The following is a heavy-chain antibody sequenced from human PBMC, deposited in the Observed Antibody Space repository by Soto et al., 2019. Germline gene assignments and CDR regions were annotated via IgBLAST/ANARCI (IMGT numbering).Heavy chain of an antibody. CDR3: AKGYSSGWYYFDY. CDR1: GFTFSSYA. V-gene: IGHV3-23*01. CDR2: ISGSGGST. Sequence: EVQLLESGGGLVQPGGSLRLSCAASGFTFSSYAMNWVRQGPGKGLEWVSVISGSGGSTSYADSVKGRFTISRDNSKNTLYLQMSSLRTEDTAVYYCAKGYSSGWYYFDYWGQGTLFTVSS. J-gene: IGHJ4*02. D-gene: IGHD6-13*01.